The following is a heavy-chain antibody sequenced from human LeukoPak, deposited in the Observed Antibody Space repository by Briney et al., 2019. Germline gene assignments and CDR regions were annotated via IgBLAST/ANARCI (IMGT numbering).Heavy chain of an antibody. J-gene: IGHJ4*02. CDR1: GGSFSGYY. D-gene: IGHD1-26*01. Sequence: SETLSLTCAVYGGSFSGYYWSWIRQPRGKGLEWIGEINHSGSTNYNPSLKSRVTISVDTSKNQFSLKLSSVTAADTAVYYCARGQYPYSASYYVRYWGQGTLVTVSS. V-gene: IGHV4-34*01. CDR2: INHSGST. CDR3: ARGQYPYSASYYVRY.